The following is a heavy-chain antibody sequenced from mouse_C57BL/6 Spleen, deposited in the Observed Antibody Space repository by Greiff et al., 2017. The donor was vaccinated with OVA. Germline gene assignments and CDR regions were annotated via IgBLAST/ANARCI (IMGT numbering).Heavy chain of an antibody. J-gene: IGHJ4*01. D-gene: IGHD2-2*01. CDR3: ARGLGNGYYYAMDY. CDR2: IDPSDSYT. V-gene: IGHV1-59*01. Sequence: VQLQQPGAELVRPGTSVKLSCKASGYTFTSYWMHWVKQRPGQGLEWIGVIDPSDSYTNYNQKFKGKATLTVDTSSSTAYMQLSSLTSEDSAVYYCARGLGNGYYYAMDYWGQGTSVTVSS. CDR1: GYTFTSYW.